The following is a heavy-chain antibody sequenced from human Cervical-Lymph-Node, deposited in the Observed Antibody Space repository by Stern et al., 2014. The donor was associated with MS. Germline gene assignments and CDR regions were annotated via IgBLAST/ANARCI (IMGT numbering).Heavy chain of an antibody. D-gene: IGHD3-3*01. J-gene: IGHJ4*02. CDR1: GDSMRNYY. CDR3: ARDVSPFFI. Sequence: QVQLQESGPGLVKPSETLSLTCTVSGDSMRNYYWSWIRQPPGKGLEWIGNVYYSGRTNYNPSLKSRVTLAVDTSKIQFSLMLNSVTAADTAVYYCARDVSPFFIWGQGTLVTVSS. V-gene: IGHV4-59*01. CDR2: VYYSGRT.